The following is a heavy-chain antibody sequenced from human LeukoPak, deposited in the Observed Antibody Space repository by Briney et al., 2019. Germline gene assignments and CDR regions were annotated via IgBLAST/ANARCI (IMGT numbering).Heavy chain of an antibody. D-gene: IGHD3-10*01. V-gene: IGHV3-23*01. CDR2: ISNSAGST. CDR1: GFTFSSYA. Sequence: GGSLRLSCAASGFTFSSYAMSWVRQAPGKGLEWVSVISNSAGSTFYADSVKGRFTISRDNSKNTLYLQMNSLRAEDTAVYYCAKRASGSGTSLYYFDYWGQGTLVTVSS. CDR3: AKRASGSGTSLYYFDY. J-gene: IGHJ4*02.